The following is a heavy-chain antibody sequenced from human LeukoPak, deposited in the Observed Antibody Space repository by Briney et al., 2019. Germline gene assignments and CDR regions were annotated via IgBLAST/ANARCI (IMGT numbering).Heavy chain of an antibody. D-gene: IGHD3-10*01. J-gene: IGHJ4*02. V-gene: IGHV4-31*03. CDR2: IFRSGGT. CDR1: GGSISSGGYY. CDR3: AREVNYGSGTLDY. Sequence: SETLSLTCTVSGGSISSGGYYWSWIRQHPGKGLEWIGHIFRSGGTYYAPSVKSRVTISVDTSKNQFSLRLTSLTAADTAVYYCAREVNYGSGTLDYWGQGTLVTVSS.